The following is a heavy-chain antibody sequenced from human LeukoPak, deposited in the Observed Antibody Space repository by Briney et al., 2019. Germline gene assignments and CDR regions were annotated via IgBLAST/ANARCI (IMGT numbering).Heavy chain of an antibody. D-gene: IGHD2-8*01. J-gene: IGHJ4*02. V-gene: IGHV1-46*01. Sequence: ASVKVSCKASGYTFTSYYMHWVRQAPGQGLEWMEIINPSGGSTSYAQKFQGRVTMTRDTYTSTVYMELSSLRSEDTAVYYCAISGYCTNGVCYLYYFDYWGQGTLVTVSS. CDR2: INPSGGST. CDR1: GYTFTSYY. CDR3: AISGYCTNGVCYLYYFDY.